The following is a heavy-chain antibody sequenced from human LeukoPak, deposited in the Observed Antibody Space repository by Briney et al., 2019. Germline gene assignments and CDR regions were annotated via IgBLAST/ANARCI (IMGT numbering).Heavy chain of an antibody. J-gene: IGHJ3*02. V-gene: IGHV4-59*01. CDR1: GGSISSYY. CDR3: ARDKVTGDAFDI. CDR2: IYYSGRT. D-gene: IGHD2-21*02. Sequence: PSETLSLTCTVSGGSISSYYWSWIRQPPGKGLEWIGYIYYSGRTNYNPSLKSRVTISVDTSKNQFSLKLSSVTAADTAVYYCARDKVTGDAFDIWGQGTMVTVSS.